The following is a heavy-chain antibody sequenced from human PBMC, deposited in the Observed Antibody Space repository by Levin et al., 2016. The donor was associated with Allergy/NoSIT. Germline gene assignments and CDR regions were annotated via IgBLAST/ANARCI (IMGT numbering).Heavy chain of an antibody. CDR1: GFTFSNVW. CDR3: TTDTHYDILTGYYIMKSDY. V-gene: IGHV3-15*01. Sequence: GESLKISCAASGFTFSNVWMSWVRQAPGKGLEWVGRIKSKTDGGTTDYAAPVKGRFTISRDDSKNTLYLQMNSLKTEDTAVYYCTTDTHYDILTGYYIMKSDYWGQGTLVTVSS. D-gene: IGHD3-9*01. CDR2: IKSKTDGGTT. J-gene: IGHJ4*02.